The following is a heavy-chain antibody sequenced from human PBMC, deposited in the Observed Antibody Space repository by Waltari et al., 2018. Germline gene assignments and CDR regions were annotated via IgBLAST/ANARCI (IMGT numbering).Heavy chain of an antibody. Sequence: QVELVQSGPELKKPGASVKVSCRASGYSFTSYAINWVRQAPGRGFELMGWINTKSGNPTYVQGFTGRFVFSLDTSVSTAFLQINSQEAEDTAVYYCAREVVPAATIVVNWFDPWGQGTLVTVSS. D-gene: IGHD2-2*01. V-gene: IGHV7-4-1*02. CDR1: GYSFTSYA. J-gene: IGHJ5*02. CDR2: INTKSGNP. CDR3: AREVVPAATIVVNWFDP.